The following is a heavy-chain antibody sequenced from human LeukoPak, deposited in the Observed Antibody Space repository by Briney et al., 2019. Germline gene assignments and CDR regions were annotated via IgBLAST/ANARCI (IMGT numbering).Heavy chain of an antibody. CDR2: INTDGSRT. CDR1: GFTFNSVW. CDR3: ARPIVVRPTRMAFDD. V-gene: IGHV3-74*01. D-gene: IGHD2-15*01. J-gene: IGHJ4*03. Sequence: PGGSLGLLCAASGFTFNSVWTHWVRQAPGKGLVWVSRINTDGSRTNYADSVKGRFSISRDNAKNTLYLQMNSLRAEDTAVYYCARPIVVRPTRMAFDDCGHGTLVTVSS.